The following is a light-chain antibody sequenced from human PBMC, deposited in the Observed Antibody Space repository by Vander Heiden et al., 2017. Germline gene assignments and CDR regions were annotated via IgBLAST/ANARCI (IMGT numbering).Light chain of an antibody. CDR1: QGNSSY. CDR2: GAS. J-gene: IGKJ3*01. CDR3: QQLNTYPFT. Sequence: DIQLTHSPSLLSASVGDRVTITCRNSQGNSSYFAWYQQKPGKAPMPLIYGASTLQSGVPSRFSGSGSGTYFTLTTSSLQPEDFANYYCQQLNTYPFTFGPGTKVDIK. V-gene: IGKV1-9*01.